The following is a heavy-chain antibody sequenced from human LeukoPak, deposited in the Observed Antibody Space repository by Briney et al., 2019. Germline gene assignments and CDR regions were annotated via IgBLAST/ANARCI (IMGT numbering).Heavy chain of an antibody. CDR1: GFTFSSYG. Sequence: GRSLRLSCAASGFTFSSYGMHWVRQAPGKGLEWVAVIWYDGSNKYYADSVKGRFTISRGNSKNTLYLQMNSLRAEDTAVYYCARDTYYYDSKNFDYWGQGTLVTVSS. CDR3: ARDTYYYDSKNFDY. J-gene: IGHJ4*02. V-gene: IGHV3-33*01. CDR2: IWYDGSNK. D-gene: IGHD3-22*01.